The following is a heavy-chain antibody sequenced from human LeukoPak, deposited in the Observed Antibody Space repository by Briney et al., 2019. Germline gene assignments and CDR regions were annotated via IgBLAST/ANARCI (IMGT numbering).Heavy chain of an antibody. J-gene: IGHJ4*02. V-gene: IGHV3-48*01. CDR3: ARGFTGR. Sequence: QSGGSLRLSCAASGFTFSSFSMNWVRQAPGKGLEWVSYIIGSSSSIYYADSVKGRFTISRDNAKNLLYLQMNSLRVEDTAVYYCARGFTGRWGQGTLVTVSS. CDR2: IIGSSSSI. D-gene: IGHD1-14*01. CDR1: GFTFSSFS.